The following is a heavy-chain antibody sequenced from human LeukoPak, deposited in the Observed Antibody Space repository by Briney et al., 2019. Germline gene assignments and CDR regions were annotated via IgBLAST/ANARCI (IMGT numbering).Heavy chain of an antibody. Sequence: PSETLSLTCAVYGGSFSGYHWSWIRQNTGKGLEWIGEIDPYGGSNYNPSLKSRVTISVDTSRNQFSLKLNSVTAADTAVYYCAKSNGYGLVDIWGQGTMVTVSS. CDR1: GGSFSGYH. V-gene: IGHV4-34*01. J-gene: IGHJ3*02. CDR3: AKSNGYGLVDI. CDR2: IDPYGGS. D-gene: IGHD3-10*01.